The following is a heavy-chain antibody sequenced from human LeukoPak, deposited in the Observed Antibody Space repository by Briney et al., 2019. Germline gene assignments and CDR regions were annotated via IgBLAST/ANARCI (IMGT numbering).Heavy chain of an antibody. D-gene: IGHD3-10*01. CDR3: ARVSGPTVRGVTNWFDP. Sequence: PSETLSLTCAVYGGSFSGYYWSWIRQPPGKGLEWIGEINHSGSTNYNPSLKSRVTISVDTSKNQFSLKLSSVTAADTAVYYCARVSGPTVRGVTNWFDPWGQGTLVTVSS. J-gene: IGHJ5*02. CDR2: INHSGST. V-gene: IGHV4-34*01. CDR1: GGSFSGYY.